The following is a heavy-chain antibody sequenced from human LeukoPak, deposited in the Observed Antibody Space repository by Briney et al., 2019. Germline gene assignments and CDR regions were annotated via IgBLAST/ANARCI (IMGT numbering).Heavy chain of an antibody. Sequence: GGSLRLSCAVSGFSVSRNYMSWVCQAPGKGLEWVSVIYSGGNTFYADSVKGRFTISRDNSKNTVYLQMNSLRADDTAVYYCAKDEDYYESSGYYVDYWGQGTLVTVSS. CDR1: GFSVSRNY. CDR3: AKDEDYYESSGYYVDY. V-gene: IGHV3-66*01. D-gene: IGHD3-22*01. CDR2: IYSGGNT. J-gene: IGHJ4*02.